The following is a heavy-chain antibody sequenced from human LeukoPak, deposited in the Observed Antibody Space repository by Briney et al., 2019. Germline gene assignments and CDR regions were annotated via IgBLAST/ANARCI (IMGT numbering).Heavy chain of an antibody. CDR1: GFTFSSYA. CDR2: ISGSGGST. D-gene: IGHD2-15*01. Sequence: GGSLRLSCAASGFTFSSYAMTWVHQAPGKGLEWVSAISGSGGSTYYADSVQGRFTISRDNSKNTLYLQMNSLRAEDTALYYCAKDLRDCSGGSCYSSDYWGQGTLVTVSS. V-gene: IGHV3-23*01. J-gene: IGHJ4*02. CDR3: AKDLRDCSGGSCYSSDY.